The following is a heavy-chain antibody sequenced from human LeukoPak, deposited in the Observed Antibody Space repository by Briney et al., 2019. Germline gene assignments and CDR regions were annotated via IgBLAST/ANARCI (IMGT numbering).Heavy chain of an antibody. Sequence: GGSLRLSCAASGFTFSSYDMHWVRQATGKGLEWVSAIGTAGDTYCPGSVKGRFTISRENAKNSLYLQMNSLRAGDTAVYYCAEKHYYDSSGTYTYYYGMDVWGQGTTVTVSS. CDR3: AEKHYYDSSGTYTYYYGMDV. D-gene: IGHD3-22*01. CDR2: IGTAGDT. V-gene: IGHV3-13*01. CDR1: GFTFSSYD. J-gene: IGHJ6*02.